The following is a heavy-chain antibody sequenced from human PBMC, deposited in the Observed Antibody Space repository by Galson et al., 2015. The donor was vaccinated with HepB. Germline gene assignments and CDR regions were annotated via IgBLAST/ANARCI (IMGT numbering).Heavy chain of an antibody. D-gene: IGHD4-17*01. Sequence: SVKVSCKASGYTFTSYAMNWVRQAPGQGLEWMGWINTNTGNPTYAQGFTGRFVFSLDTSVSTAYLQISSLKAEDTAVYYCARDQDPDYGDYGIYYYYGMDVWGQGTTVTVSS. CDR2: INTNTGNP. J-gene: IGHJ6*02. V-gene: IGHV7-4-1*02. CDR1: GYTFTSYA. CDR3: ARDQDPDYGDYGIYYYYGMDV.